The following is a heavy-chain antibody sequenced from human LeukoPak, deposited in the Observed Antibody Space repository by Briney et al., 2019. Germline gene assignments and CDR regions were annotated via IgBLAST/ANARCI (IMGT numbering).Heavy chain of an antibody. D-gene: IGHD6-19*01. Sequence: PSETLSLTCAVYGGSFSGYYWSWIRQPPGKGLEWIGEINHSGSTNYNPSLKSRVTISVDTSKNQFSLKLSSVTAADTAVYYCARGRSGWHKRGANLIDYWGQGTLVTVSS. J-gene: IGHJ4*02. CDR3: ARGRSGWHKRGANLIDY. CDR1: GGSFSGYY. CDR2: INHSGST. V-gene: IGHV4-34*01.